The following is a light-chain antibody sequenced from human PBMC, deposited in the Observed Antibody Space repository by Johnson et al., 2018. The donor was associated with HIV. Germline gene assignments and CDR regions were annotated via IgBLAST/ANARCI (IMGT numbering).Light chain of an antibody. V-gene: IGLV1-51*01. Sequence: QSVLTQPPSVSAAPGQKVTISCSGSSSNIGNNYVSWYQQLPGTAPKLLIYDNTKRPSGIPDRFSGSKSGTSATLGITGLQTGDEADYYCGTWGSSLSVYVFGTGNKVTVL. CDR2: DNT. CDR1: SSNIGNNY. J-gene: IGLJ1*01. CDR3: GTWGSSLSVYV.